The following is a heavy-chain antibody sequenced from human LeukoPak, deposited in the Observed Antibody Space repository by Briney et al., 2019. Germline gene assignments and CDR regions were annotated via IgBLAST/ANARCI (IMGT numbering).Heavy chain of an antibody. CDR3: AREGSSSTSRTYYYYMDV. Sequence: SETLSLTCTVSGGSISSSSYHWGWIRQPPGKGLEWIGSIYYSGSTYYNPSLKSRVTISVDMSKNQFSLKLSSVTAADTAVYYCAREGSSSTSRTYYYYMDVWGKGTTVTISS. CDR2: IYYSGST. J-gene: IGHJ6*03. CDR1: GGSISSSSYH. V-gene: IGHV4-39*07. D-gene: IGHD2-2*01.